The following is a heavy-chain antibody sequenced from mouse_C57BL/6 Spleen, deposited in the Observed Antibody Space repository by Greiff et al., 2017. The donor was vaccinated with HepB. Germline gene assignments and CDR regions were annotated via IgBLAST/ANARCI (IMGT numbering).Heavy chain of an antibody. CDR3: ARYGSSYGYFDV. CDR1: GYTFTSYW. D-gene: IGHD1-1*01. CDR2: IHPNSGST. Sequence: QVQLQQPGAELVKPGASVKLSCTASGYTFTSYWMHWVKQKPGQGLEWIGMIHPNSGSTNYNEKFKSKATLTVDKSSSTAYMQLSSLTSEDSAVYYCARYGSSYGYFDVWGTGTTVTVSS. J-gene: IGHJ1*03. V-gene: IGHV1-64*01.